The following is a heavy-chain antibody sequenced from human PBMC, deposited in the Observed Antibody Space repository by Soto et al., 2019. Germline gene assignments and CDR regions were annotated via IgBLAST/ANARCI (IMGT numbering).Heavy chain of an antibody. CDR2: FDPEDGET. D-gene: IGHD3-22*01. V-gene: IGHV1-24*01. J-gene: IGHJ5*02. Sequence: ASLKVSCKVSGYTLTELSMHWVRQAPGKGLEWMGGFDPEDGETIYAQKFQGRVTMTEDTSTDTAYMELSSLRSEDTAVYYCAVQLSDYYDSSGYYQWWFDPWGQGTLVTVSS. CDR1: GYTLTELS. CDR3: AVQLSDYYDSSGYYQWWFDP.